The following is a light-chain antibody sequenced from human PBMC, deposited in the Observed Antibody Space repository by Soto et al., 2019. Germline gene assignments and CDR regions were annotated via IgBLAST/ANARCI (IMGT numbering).Light chain of an antibody. Sequence: QSVLTQPPSASGSPRQSVTISCTGTTSDVGFYNYVSWHQQYPGKAPKLMIFEVNKRPSGVPDRFAGSKSGNTASLTVSGLQADDEADYYCSSYADDNIFVFGTGTKVTVL. J-gene: IGLJ1*01. CDR3: SSYADDNIFV. CDR1: TSDVGFYNY. CDR2: EVN. V-gene: IGLV2-8*01.